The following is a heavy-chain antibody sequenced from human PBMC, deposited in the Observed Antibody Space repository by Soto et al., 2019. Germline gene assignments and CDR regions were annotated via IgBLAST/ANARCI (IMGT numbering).Heavy chain of an antibody. CDR2: IIPIFGTA. CDR1: GGTFSSYA. Sequence: SVKVSCKASGGTFSSYAISWVRQAPGQGPEWMGGIIPIFGTANYAQKFQGRVTITADESTSTAYMELSSLRSEDTAVYYCARDTSHCSSTSCSTGWFDPWGQGTLVTVSS. V-gene: IGHV1-69*13. D-gene: IGHD2-2*01. CDR3: ARDTSHCSSTSCSTGWFDP. J-gene: IGHJ5*02.